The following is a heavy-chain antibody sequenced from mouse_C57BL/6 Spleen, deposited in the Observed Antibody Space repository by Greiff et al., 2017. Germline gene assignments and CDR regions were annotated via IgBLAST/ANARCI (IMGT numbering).Heavy chain of an antibody. Sequence: VQLQQPGPELVKPGASVKISCKASGYTFTDYYMNWVKQSPGQSLEWIGNINPNNGGTSYNQKFKGKATLTVDKSSSTAYMELRSLTSEDSAVYYCAPGVRGGFAYWGQGTLVTVSA. CDR2: INPNNGGT. CDR1: GYTFTDYY. V-gene: IGHV1-26*01. J-gene: IGHJ3*01. CDR3: APGVRGGFAY. D-gene: IGHD2-14*01.